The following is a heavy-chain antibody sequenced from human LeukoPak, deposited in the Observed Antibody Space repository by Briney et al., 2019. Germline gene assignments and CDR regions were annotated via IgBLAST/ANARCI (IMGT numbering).Heavy chain of an antibody. V-gene: IGHV4-59*01. CDR2: LYYSGST. D-gene: IGHD2-15*01. Sequence: SETLSLTCTVSGGSISSYYWNWIRQPPGKGLEWIGYLYYSGSTNYNPSLKSRVTISVDTSKNQFSLKMSSVTAADTAVYYCARGPQYCSDGSCYSYAFDIWGQGTMVTVSS. CDR3: ARGPQYCSDGSCYSYAFDI. CDR1: GGSISSYY. J-gene: IGHJ3*02.